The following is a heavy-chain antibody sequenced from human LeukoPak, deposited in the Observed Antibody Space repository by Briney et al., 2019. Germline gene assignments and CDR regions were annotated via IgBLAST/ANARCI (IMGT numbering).Heavy chain of an antibody. Sequence: SETLSLTCAVYGGPFSGYYWSWIRQPPGKGLEWIGEINHSGSANYNPSLKSRVTISVDTSKNQFSLKLSSVTAADTAVYYCARGIFSGWYFYFDYWGQGTLVTVSS. CDR2: INHSGSA. CDR3: ARGIFSGWYFYFDY. D-gene: IGHD6-19*01. V-gene: IGHV4-34*01. CDR1: GGPFSGYY. J-gene: IGHJ4*02.